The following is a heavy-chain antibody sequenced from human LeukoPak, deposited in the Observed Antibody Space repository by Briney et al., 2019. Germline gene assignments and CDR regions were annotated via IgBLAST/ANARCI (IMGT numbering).Heavy chain of an antibody. CDR2: TLYDGNDT. V-gene: IGHV3-30*18. Sequence: GESLTLSCAASGLTLSIFGMHWVRQAPGRGREWVAVTLYDGNDTYSADSVRGRFTASRDNSKNTLYLQVNRLRAEDTAVYFCAKDPDYYGSGSYVGDWGQGTLVTVSS. D-gene: IGHD3-10*01. CDR1: GLTLSIFG. J-gene: IGHJ4*02. CDR3: AKDPDYYGSGSYVGD.